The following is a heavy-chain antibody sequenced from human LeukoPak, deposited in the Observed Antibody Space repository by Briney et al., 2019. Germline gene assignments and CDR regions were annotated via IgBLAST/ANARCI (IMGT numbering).Heavy chain of an antibody. CDR3: ARASSLMVRGVISYFDS. Sequence: GGSLRLSCAASGFTVSSNYMSWVRQAPGKGLEWVSVIYSGGSTYYADSVKGRFTISRDNAKNSLYLQMNSLRDEDTAVYFCARASSLMVRGVISYFDSWGQGTLVTVSS. CDR1: GFTVSSNY. D-gene: IGHD3-10*01. V-gene: IGHV3-53*01. CDR2: IYSGGST. J-gene: IGHJ4*02.